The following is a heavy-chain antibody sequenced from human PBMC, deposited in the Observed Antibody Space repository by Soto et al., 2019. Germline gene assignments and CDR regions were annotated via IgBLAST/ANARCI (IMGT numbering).Heavy chain of an antibody. Sequence: SETLSLTCAVYGGSFSGYYWSWIRQPPGKGLEWIGEINHSGSTNYNPSLKSRVAISVDTSKNQFSLKLSSVTAADTAVYYCARTGYSSGWYKAAFDIWGQGTMVTVSS. D-gene: IGHD6-19*01. CDR2: INHSGST. V-gene: IGHV4-34*01. CDR1: GGSFSGYY. J-gene: IGHJ3*02. CDR3: ARTGYSSGWYKAAFDI.